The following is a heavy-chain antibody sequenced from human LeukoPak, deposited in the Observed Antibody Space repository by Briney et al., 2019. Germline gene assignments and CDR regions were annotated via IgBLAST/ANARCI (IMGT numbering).Heavy chain of an antibody. CDR3: ARDGIVGAHFDY. Sequence: GGSLRLSCAASGFTFSSYSMNWVRQAPGKGLELVSSISSSSSYIYYADSVKGRFTISRDNTKNSLYLQMNSLRAEDTAVYYCARDGIVGAHFDYWGQGTLVTVSS. J-gene: IGHJ4*02. CDR2: ISSSSSYI. V-gene: IGHV3-21*01. D-gene: IGHD1-26*01. CDR1: GFTFSSYS.